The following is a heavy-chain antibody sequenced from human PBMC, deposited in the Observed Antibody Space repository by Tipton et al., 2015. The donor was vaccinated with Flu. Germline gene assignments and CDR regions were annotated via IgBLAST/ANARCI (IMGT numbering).Heavy chain of an antibody. CDR3: ARVPAARNYYYYGMDV. V-gene: IGHV3-33*01. Sequence: SLRLSCAASGFTFSSYGMHWVRQAPGKGLEWVAVIWYDGSNKYYADSVKGRFTISRDNSKNTLYLQMNSLRAEDTAVYYCARVPAARNYYYYGMDVWGQGTTVTVSS. J-gene: IGHJ6*02. CDR1: GFTFSSYG. D-gene: IGHD6-6*01. CDR2: IWYDGSNK.